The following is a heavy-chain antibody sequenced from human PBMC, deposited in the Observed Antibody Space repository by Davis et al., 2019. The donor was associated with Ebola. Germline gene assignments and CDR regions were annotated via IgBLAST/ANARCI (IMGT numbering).Heavy chain of an antibody. D-gene: IGHD1-26*01. CDR1: GFIFSNCA. CDR3: AKVGATTGMDV. V-gene: IGHV3-23*01. CDR2: IGTGHDT. J-gene: IGHJ6*02. Sequence: GGSLRLSCAASGFIFSNCAMYWVRQAPGKGLEWVSIIGTGHDTYYADSVKGRFTISRDNSKNTVYMQMHNLRAEDTAVYYCAKVGATTGMDVWGQGTTVTVSS.